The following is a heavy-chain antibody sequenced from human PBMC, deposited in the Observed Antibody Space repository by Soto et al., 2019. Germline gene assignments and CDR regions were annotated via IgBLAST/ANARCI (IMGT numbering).Heavy chain of an antibody. D-gene: IGHD3-3*01. Sequence: ASVKVSCKASGYTFTSYGISWVRQAPGQGLEWMGWISAYNGNTNYAQKLQGRVTMTTDTSTSTAYMELRSLRSDDSAVYYCARDLRITIFGVVNGMDIWGQGTTVTVSS. CDR3: ARDLRITIFGVVNGMDI. J-gene: IGHJ6*02. CDR2: ISAYNGNT. V-gene: IGHV1-18*04. CDR1: GYTFTSYG.